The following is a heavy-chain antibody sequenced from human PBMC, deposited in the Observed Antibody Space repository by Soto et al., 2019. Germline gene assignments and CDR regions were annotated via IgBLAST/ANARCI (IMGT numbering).Heavy chain of an antibody. CDR2: IYYSGST. V-gene: IGHV4-59*01. CDR3: ARDDPFVVGFDP. Sequence: SETLSLTCTVSGGSISSYYWSWIRQPPGKGLEWIGYIYYSGSTNYNPSLKSRVTISVDTSKNQFSLKLSSVTAADTAVYYCARDDPFVVGFDPWGQGTLVTVSS. J-gene: IGHJ5*02. CDR1: GGSISSYY. D-gene: IGHD2-15*01.